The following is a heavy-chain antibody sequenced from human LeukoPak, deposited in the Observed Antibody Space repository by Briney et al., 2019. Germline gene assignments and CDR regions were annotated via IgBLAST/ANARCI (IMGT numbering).Heavy chain of an antibody. V-gene: IGHV5-51*01. Sequence: GESLKISCEGSAYRFTNYWIGWVRQMPGKGLEWMGIIYPGDSDTRYSPSLQGQVTISADKSTSTAYLQWSSLKASDTAIYYCARRDYYDNVRTVAAFDHWGQGTLVTVSS. CDR2: IYPGDSDT. CDR1: AYRFTNYW. J-gene: IGHJ4*02. D-gene: IGHD3-22*01. CDR3: ARRDYYDNVRTVAAFDH.